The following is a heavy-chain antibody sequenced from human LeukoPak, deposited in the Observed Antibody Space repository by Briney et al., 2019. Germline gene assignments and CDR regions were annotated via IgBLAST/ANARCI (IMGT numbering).Heavy chain of an antibody. V-gene: IGHV1-2*02. CDR1: GYSFTAYY. J-gene: IGHJ4*02. CDR3: ARDRSPAPGRSYGRGHFDY. Sequence: ASVKVSCKASGYSFTAYYMHWVRQAPGQGLEWMGWINPNSGGTNYAQKFQGRVTMTRDTSISTAYMELSRLRSDDTAVYYCARDRSPAPGRSYGRGHFDYWGQGTLVAVSS. D-gene: IGHD5-18*01. CDR2: INPNSGGT.